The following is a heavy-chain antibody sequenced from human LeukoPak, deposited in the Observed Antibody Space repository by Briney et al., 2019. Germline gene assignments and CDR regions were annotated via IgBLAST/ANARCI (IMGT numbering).Heavy chain of an antibody. J-gene: IGHJ4*02. D-gene: IGHD4-23*01. CDR1: GFTVSSSY. Sequence: GSLRLSCVASGFTVSSSYMSWVRQAPGKGLEFLSVLYSGGDRYYGDSVRGRFTISRDNSKNMLYLQMDSLGAEDTAIYYCAAYSGDYGGNLYFFDYWGQGTLVTVSS. CDR3: AAYSGDYGGNLYFFDY. CDR2: LYSGGDR. V-gene: IGHV3-53*01.